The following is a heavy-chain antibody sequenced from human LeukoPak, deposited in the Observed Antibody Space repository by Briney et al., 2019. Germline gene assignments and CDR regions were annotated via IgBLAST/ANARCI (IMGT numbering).Heavy chain of an antibody. D-gene: IGHD3/OR15-3a*01. CDR1: GGSISSYY. V-gene: IGHV4-59*01. CDR3: ARGGTGYYPYYFDY. Sequence: PSETLSLTCTVSGGSISSYYWSWIRQPPGKGLEWIGYIYYSGSTNYNPSLKSRVTISVDTSKNQFSLKLSSVTAADTAVYYCARGGTGYYPYYFDYWGQGTLVTVSS. J-gene: IGHJ4*02. CDR2: IYYSGST.